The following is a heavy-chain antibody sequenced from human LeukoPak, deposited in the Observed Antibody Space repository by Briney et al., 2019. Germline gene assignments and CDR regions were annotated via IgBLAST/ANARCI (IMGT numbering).Heavy chain of an antibody. J-gene: IGHJ5*02. CDR2: ISAYNGNT. D-gene: IGHD1-7*01. CDR1: GYTFTSYG. CDR3: ARGYRLTGTTPSIWFDP. V-gene: IGHV1-18*01. Sequence: GPSVKVSCKASGYTFTSYGISWVRQAPGQGLEWMGWISAYNGNTNYAQKLQGRVTMTTDTSTSTAYMELRSLRSDDTAVYYCARGYRLTGTTPSIWFDPWGQGTLVTVSS.